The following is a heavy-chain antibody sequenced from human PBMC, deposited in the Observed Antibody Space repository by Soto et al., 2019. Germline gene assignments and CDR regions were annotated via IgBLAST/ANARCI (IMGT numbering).Heavy chain of an antibody. CDR3: VKLSTFYDILAGYYSTTVFDR. CDR2: ISSDGDIT. V-gene: IGHV3-64D*06. J-gene: IGHJ5*02. CDR1: AVTFSEYS. D-gene: IGHD3-9*01. Sequence: PGGCLRLSCSPSAVTFSEYSVPWIRQAPGKGLQYVSTISSDGDITYYADSVKGRFTISRDNSKNTLYLQFNSLRPEDTAVSYFVKLSTFYDILAGYYSTTVFDRWGQGTLVTGAS.